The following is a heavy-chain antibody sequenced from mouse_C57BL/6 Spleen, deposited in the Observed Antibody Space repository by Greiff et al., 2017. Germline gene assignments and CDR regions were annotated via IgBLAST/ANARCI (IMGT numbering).Heavy chain of an antibody. CDR1: GYTFTSYW. CDR3: GRWDYGYFDV. CDR2: IDPNSGGT. V-gene: IGHV1-72*01. J-gene: IGHJ1*03. Sequence: QVQLQQPGAELVKPGASVKLSCKASGYTFTSYWMHWVKQRPGRGLEWLGRIDPNSGGTKYNEKFKSKATLTVDKPSSTADMQLSSLTSEDYAVYYCGRWDYGYFDVWGTGTTVTVSA. D-gene: IGHD4-1*01.